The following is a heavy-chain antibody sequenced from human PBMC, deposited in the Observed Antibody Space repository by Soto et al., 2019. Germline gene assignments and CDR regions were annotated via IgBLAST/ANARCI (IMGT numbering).Heavy chain of an antibody. D-gene: IGHD2-2*01. CDR1: WYTLTTCW. CDR3: ERIYCTTTTCDSWFDP. Sequence: GESLKTSLSGLWYTLTTCWIIWVGQIAARGLEWMGRIETGDPYATNSPAFQGHVPVSADKATSNAYLQWSSLKASDTAMYFCERIYCTTTTCDSWFDPWGQGTLVTVSS. CDR2: IETGDPYA. J-gene: IGHJ5*02. V-gene: IGHV5-10-1*01.